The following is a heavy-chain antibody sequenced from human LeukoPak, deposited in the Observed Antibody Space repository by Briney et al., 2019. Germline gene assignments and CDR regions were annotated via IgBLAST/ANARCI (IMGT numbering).Heavy chain of an antibody. Sequence: NPSETLSLTCTVSGGSISSYYWSWIRQPPGKGLEWIGYIYYSGSTNYNPSLKSRVTISVDTSKNQFSLKLSSVTAADTAVYYCARGDRYDAFDIWGQGTMVTVSS. CDR1: GGSISSYY. D-gene: IGHD1-1*01. CDR3: ARGDRYDAFDI. J-gene: IGHJ3*02. V-gene: IGHV4-59*01. CDR2: IYYSGST.